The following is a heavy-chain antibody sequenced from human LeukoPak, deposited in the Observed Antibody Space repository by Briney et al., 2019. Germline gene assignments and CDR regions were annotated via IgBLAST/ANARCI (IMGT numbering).Heavy chain of an antibody. V-gene: IGHV3-30*02. CDR1: GFTFSSYG. CDR3: AKDQVIPKRYIYGYLNWFDP. Sequence: PVGSLRLSCAASGFTFSSYGMHWVRQAPGKGLEWVAFIRYDGSNKYYADSVKGRFTISRDNSKNTLYLQMNSLRAEDTAVYYCAKDQVIPKRYIYGYLNWFDPWGQGTLVTVSS. CDR2: IRYDGSNK. J-gene: IGHJ5*02. D-gene: IGHD5-18*01.